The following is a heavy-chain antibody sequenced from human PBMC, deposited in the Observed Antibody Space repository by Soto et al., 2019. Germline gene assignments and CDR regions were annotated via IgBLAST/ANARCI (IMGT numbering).Heavy chain of an antibody. Sequence: QVQLQESGPGLVKPSGTLSLTCAVSSGSISSSNWWSWVRQPPGKGLEWIGEIYHSGSTNYNPSLKSRVTISVDKSQNQFSLKLSPVTAADTAGYYWAREVQLERLVWFDPWGQGTLVTVSS. CDR3: AREVQLERLVWFDP. J-gene: IGHJ5*02. V-gene: IGHV4-4*02. CDR1: SGSISSSNW. CDR2: IYHSGST. D-gene: IGHD1-1*01.